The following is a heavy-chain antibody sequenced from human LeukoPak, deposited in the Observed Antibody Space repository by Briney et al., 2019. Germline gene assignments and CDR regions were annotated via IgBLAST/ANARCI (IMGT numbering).Heavy chain of an antibody. CDR3: ARGMVDTAMVKGGFDP. CDR1: GFTFRSYE. D-gene: IGHD5-18*01. J-gene: IGHJ5*02. CDR2: ISSSGSTI. Sequence: GGSLRLSCAASGFTFRSYEMNWARQAPGKGLEWVSYISSSGSTIYYADSVKGRFTISRDNAKNSLYLQMNSLRAEDTAVYYCARGMVDTAMVKGGFDPWGQGTLVTVSS. V-gene: IGHV3-48*03.